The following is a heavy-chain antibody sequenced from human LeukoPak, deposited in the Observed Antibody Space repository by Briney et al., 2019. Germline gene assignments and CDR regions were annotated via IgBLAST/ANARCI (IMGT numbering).Heavy chain of an antibody. CDR3: ARVPGHYDFWSGYLTD. J-gene: IGHJ4*02. V-gene: IGHV3-66*01. CDR2: IYSGGST. Sequence: PGGSLRLSCAASELTVGINYMSWVRQAPGKGLEWVSVIYSGGSTYYADSVKGRFTISRDNSKNTLYLQMNSLRAEDTAVYYCARVPGHYDFWSGYLTDWGQGTLVTVSS. D-gene: IGHD3-3*01. CDR1: ELTVGINY.